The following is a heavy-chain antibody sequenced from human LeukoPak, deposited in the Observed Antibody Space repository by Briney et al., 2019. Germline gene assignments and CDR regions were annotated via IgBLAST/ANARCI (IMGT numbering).Heavy chain of an antibody. CDR2: IYNEGTT. J-gene: IGHJ4*02. CDR3: TRDSIHTY. CDR1: GFSVNNNY. V-gene: IGHV3-66*01. Sequence: PGGSLRLSCAASGFSVNNNYMNWVRQAPGKGLEWVSIIYNEGTTFYTDSVRGRFTISRDDSKNTIYLLMISLRAEDTAIYYCTRDSIHTYWGQGALVTVSS.